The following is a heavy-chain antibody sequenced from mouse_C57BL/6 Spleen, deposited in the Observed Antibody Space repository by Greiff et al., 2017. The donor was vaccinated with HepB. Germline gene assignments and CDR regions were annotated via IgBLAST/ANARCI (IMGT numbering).Heavy chain of an antibody. J-gene: IGHJ2*01. CDR2: IDPSDSYT. CDR1: GYTFTSYW. CDR3: ASRGYVDY. Sequence: QVQLQQPGAELVKPGASVKLSCKASGYTFTSYWMQWVKQRPGQGLEWIGEIDPSDSYTNYNQKFKGKATLTVDTSSSTAYMQLSSLTSEDSAVYYCASRGYVDYWGQGTTLTVSS. V-gene: IGHV1-50*01.